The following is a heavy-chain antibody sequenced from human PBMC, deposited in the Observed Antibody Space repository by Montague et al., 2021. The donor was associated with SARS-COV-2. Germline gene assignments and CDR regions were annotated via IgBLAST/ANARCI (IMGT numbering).Heavy chain of an antibody. V-gene: IGHV4-59*12. CDR2: IYYTGST. CDR1: GGSISRSY. D-gene: IGHD5-24*01. CDR3: ARDGYNAHQNYWYFDL. J-gene: IGHJ2*01. Sequence: SETLSLTCTVSGGSISRSYWSWIRQPPGKGLEWIGYIYYTGSTDYNPSLKSRVTISVDTSKNQFSLKLSSVTAADTAVYYCARDGYNAHQNYWYFDLWGRGTLVTVSS.